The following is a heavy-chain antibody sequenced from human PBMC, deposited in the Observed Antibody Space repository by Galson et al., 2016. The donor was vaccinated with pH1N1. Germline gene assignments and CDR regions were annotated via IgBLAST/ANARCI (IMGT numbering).Heavy chain of an antibody. CDR3: ARESLELLIISGHRVQLNWFDP. Sequence: TLSLTCTVSGGSITSDSDFWTWIRQPAGKGLEWIGRVSGTGSTTYNPSLKSRFTVSIDTSKSQFYLKMASVTAADTAVYFCARESLELLIISGHRVQLNWFDPWGQGTLVTVSS. CDR2: VSGTGST. V-gene: IGHV4-61*02. D-gene: IGHD3-3*01. J-gene: IGHJ5*02. CDR1: GGSITSDSDF.